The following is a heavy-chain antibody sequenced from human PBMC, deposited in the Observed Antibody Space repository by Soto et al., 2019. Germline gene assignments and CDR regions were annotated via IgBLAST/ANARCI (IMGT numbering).Heavy chain of an antibody. D-gene: IGHD3-22*01. J-gene: IGHJ5*02. CDR3: AKAGDSSGYYSNWFDP. CDR1: GFTFSSYG. Sequence: GGSLRLSCAASGFTFSSYGMHWVRQAPGKGLEWVAVISYDGSNKYYADSVKGRFTISRDNSKNTLYLQMNSLRAEDTAVYYCAKAGDSSGYYSNWFDPWGQGTLVTVSS. V-gene: IGHV3-30*18. CDR2: ISYDGSNK.